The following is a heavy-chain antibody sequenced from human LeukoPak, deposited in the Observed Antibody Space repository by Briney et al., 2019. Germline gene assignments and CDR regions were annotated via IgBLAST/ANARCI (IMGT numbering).Heavy chain of an antibody. CDR1: GFTFSSYE. V-gene: IGHV3-48*03. CDR3: ARDLSGIAGYTYGRGIDY. Sequence: GGSLRLSCAASGFTFSSYEMNWVRQAPGKGLEWVSYISSSGSTVYYADAVKGRFTISRDNAKTSLYLQMNSLRAEDTAVYYCARDLSGIAGYTYGRGIDYWGQGTLVTVSS. D-gene: IGHD5-18*01. CDR2: ISSSGSTV. J-gene: IGHJ4*02.